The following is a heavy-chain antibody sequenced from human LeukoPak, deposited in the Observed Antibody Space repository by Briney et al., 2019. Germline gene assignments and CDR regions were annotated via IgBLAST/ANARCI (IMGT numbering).Heavy chain of an antibody. CDR1: GFTFSSYS. J-gene: IGHJ4*02. D-gene: IGHD1-26*01. CDR3: ANQIRGSSPRFDY. Sequence: PGGSLRLSCAASGFTFSSYSMNWVRQAPGKGLEWVSSISSIGSYIYYADSVKGRFTISRDNSKNTLYLQMNSLRAEDTAVYYCANQIRGSSPRFDYWGQGTLVTVSS. V-gene: IGHV3-21*04. CDR2: ISSIGSYI.